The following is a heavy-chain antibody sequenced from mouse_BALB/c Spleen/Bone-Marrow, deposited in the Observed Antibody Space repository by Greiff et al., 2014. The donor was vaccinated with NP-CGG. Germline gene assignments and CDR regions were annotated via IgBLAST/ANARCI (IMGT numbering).Heavy chain of an antibody. Sequence: EVQLQQSGAELVKPGASVKLSCTASGFNIKDTYMHWVKQRPEQGLEWIGRIDPANGNTKYDPKFQGKATITADTSSNTAYLQLSSLTSEGTAVYYCAGYDYYQAGFAYWGQGTLVTVSA. J-gene: IGHJ3*01. CDR1: GFNIKDTY. CDR3: AGYDYYQAGFAY. V-gene: IGHV14-3*02. D-gene: IGHD2-4*01. CDR2: IDPANGNT.